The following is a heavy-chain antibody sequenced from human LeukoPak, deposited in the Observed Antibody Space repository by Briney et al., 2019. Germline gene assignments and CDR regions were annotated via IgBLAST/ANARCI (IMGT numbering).Heavy chain of an antibody. Sequence: SETLSLTCAVYGGSFSGYYWSWIRQPPGKGLEWIGEINHSGSTNYNPSLKSRVTISVDTSKNQFSLKLSSVTAADTAVYYCARGRIGYSYGAGDYWGQGTLVTVSS. CDR3: ARGRIGYSYGAGDY. J-gene: IGHJ4*02. D-gene: IGHD5-18*01. CDR1: GGSFSGYY. CDR2: INHSGST. V-gene: IGHV4-34*01.